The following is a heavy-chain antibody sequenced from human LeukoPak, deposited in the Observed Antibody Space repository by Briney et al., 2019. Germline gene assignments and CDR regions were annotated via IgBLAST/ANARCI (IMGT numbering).Heavy chain of an antibody. CDR2: ISGSGGST. CDR1: GFTFSSYA. J-gene: IGHJ4*02. D-gene: IGHD5-24*01. Sequence: GGSLRLSCAASGFTFSSYAMSWFRQAPGKGLEWVSAISGSGGSTYYADSVKGRFTISRDNSKSTLFLQMNSLRAEDTAVYYCAKDPRVGSRVATPCHWGQGTLVTVSS. CDR3: AKDPRVGSRVATPCH. V-gene: IGHV3-23*01.